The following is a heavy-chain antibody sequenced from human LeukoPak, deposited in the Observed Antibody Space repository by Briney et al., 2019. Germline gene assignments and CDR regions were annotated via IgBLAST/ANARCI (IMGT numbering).Heavy chain of an antibody. CDR1: GYTFTSYG. CDR2: INTGNGNT. CDR3: ARGDRGVLFDY. D-gene: IGHD3-10*01. V-gene: IGHV1-3*03. J-gene: IGHJ4*02. Sequence: ASVKVSCKASGYTFTSYGISWVRQAPGQRLEWMGWINTGNGNTKYSQEFQGRVTITRDTSASTAYMELSSLRSEDMALYYCARGDRGVLFDYWGQGTLVTVSS.